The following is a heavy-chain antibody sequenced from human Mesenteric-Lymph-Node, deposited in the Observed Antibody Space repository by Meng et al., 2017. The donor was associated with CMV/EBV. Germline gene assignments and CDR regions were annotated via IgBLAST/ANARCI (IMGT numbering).Heavy chain of an antibody. CDR1: GGSIRTGVYS. J-gene: IGHJ4*02. CDR2: IYYSGRT. Sequence: SGGSIRTGVYSWSWIRQHPGKGLEWIGYIYYSGRTYYNPSLKSRVTISVDTSKNQFSLKLSSVTAADTAVYYCARYYYDSSGYYFDYWGQGTLVTVSS. V-gene: IGHV4-31*02. CDR3: ARYYYDSSGYYFDY. D-gene: IGHD3-22*01.